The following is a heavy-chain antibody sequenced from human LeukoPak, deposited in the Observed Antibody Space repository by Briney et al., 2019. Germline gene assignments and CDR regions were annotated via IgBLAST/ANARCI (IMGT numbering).Heavy chain of an antibody. D-gene: IGHD6-13*01. CDR1: GFTFSGFW. Sequence: GGSLRLSCAVSGFTFSGFWMSWSRQAPGKGLEWVASINSDGSEGYYADVVKGRFTISRDNAKNTLYLQMNSLRAEDTAVYYCARAGARSSWYRGYFDYWGQGTLVTVSS. CDR3: ARAGARSSWYRGYFDY. J-gene: IGHJ4*02. V-gene: IGHV3-7*01. CDR2: INSDGSEG.